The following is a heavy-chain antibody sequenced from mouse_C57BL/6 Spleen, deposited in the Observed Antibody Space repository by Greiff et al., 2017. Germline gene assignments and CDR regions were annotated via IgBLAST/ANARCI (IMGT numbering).Heavy chain of an antibody. CDR1: GFSLTSYA. V-gene: IGHV2-9-1*01. CDR3: ARGGITTRDYYAMDY. Sequence: QVQLKESGPGLVAPSQSLSITCTVSGFSLTSYAISWVRQPPGKGLEWLGVIWTGGGTNYNSALKSRLSNSKDNSESQVFLKMNSLQTDDTDRYYCARGGITTRDYYAMDYWGQGTSVTVSS. CDR2: IWTGGGT. J-gene: IGHJ4*01. D-gene: IGHD2-4*01.